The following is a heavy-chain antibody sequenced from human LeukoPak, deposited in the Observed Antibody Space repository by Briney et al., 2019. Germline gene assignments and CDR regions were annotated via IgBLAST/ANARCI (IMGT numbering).Heavy chain of an antibody. CDR2: IYYSGNT. CDR3: ARTPRGYSYGFYGMDV. D-gene: IGHD5-18*01. V-gene: IGHV4-39*07. CDR1: GGSISSGSFY. Sequence: SETLSLTCTVSGGSISSGSFYWGWIRQPPGKGLEWIGSIYYSGNTYYNPSLKSRVTISVDRSKNQFSLKLSSVTAADTAVYYCARTPRGYSYGFYGMDVWGQGTTVTVSS. J-gene: IGHJ6*02.